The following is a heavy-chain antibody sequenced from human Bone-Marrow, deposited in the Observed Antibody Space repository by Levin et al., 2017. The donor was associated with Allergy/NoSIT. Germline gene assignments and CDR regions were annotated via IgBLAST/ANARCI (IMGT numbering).Heavy chain of an antibody. CDR2: IYWHDGK. Sequence: SGPTLVKPTQTLTLTCSFSGFSLSDSGVAVAWIRQPPGKALEWLALIYWHDGKRYNPSLRSRLTITKDTSKDQVVLTVTNVDPLDTATYFCAHVMIGDPNWFDTWGQGTLVTVSS. CDR3: AHVMIGDPNWFDT. V-gene: IGHV2-5*01. D-gene: IGHD3-10*02. CDR1: GFSLSDSGVA. J-gene: IGHJ5*02.